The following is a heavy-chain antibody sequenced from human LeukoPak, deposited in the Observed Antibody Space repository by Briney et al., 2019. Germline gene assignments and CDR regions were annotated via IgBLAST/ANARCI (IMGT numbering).Heavy chain of an antibody. V-gene: IGHV3-30-3*01. J-gene: IGHJ5*02. CDR2: ISYDGSNK. CDR1: GFTFSSYA. D-gene: IGHD3-3*01. Sequence: PGGSLRLSCAASGFTFSSYAMHWVRQAPGKGLEWVAVISYDGSNKYYADSVKGRFTISRDNSKNTLYLQMNSLRAEDTAVYYCARALIRSSNWFDPWGQGTLVTVSS. CDR3: ARALIRSSNWFDP.